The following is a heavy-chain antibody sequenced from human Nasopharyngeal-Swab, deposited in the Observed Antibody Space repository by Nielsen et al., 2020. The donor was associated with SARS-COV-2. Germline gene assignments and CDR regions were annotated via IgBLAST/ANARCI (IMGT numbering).Heavy chain of an antibody. CDR3: ARRGYPATDY. V-gene: IGHV4-34*01. J-gene: IGHJ4*02. CDR2: INHSGST. D-gene: IGHD3-22*01. Sequence: RQAPGKGLEWIGEINHSGSTNYNPSIKSRVTISVDTSKNQFSLKLSSVTAADTAVYYCARRGYPATDYWGQGTLVTVSS.